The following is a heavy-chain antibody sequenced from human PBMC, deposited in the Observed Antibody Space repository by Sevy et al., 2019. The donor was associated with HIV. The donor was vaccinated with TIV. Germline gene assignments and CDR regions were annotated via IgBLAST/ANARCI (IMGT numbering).Heavy chain of an antibody. D-gene: IGHD3-16*01. CDR2: ISYEGSNE. Sequence: GGSLRLSCAASTFTFGHYAMHWVRQAPGKGLQWVAGISYEGSNEYYTDPVKGRFTISRDNSKNALNLEMNNLRVEDTALYYCARVWGSPPTAILYYFDSWGQGIPVTVSS. CDR3: ARVWGSPPTAILYYFDS. CDR1: TFTFGHYA. J-gene: IGHJ4*02. V-gene: IGHV3-30*04.